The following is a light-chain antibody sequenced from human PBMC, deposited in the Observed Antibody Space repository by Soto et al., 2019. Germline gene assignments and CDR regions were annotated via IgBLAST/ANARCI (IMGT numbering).Light chain of an antibody. CDR1: QILLYNNTYNY. CDR2: FGS. J-gene: IGKJ5*01. Sequence: EIVMTQAPLTLPGTPGEPAPISCRSSQILLYNNTYNYLDWYVQKPGQSPQLLIYFGSNRAPGVPDRFSGSASGTDFTLKINRVEAEDVGTDYCMQALQTLTFGQGTRLEIK. V-gene: IGKV2-28*01. CDR3: MQALQTLT.